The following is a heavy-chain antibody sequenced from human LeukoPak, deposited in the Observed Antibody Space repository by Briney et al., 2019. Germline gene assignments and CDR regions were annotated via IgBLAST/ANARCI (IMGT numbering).Heavy chain of an antibody. Sequence: SETLSLTCTVSGGSISSSSYYWGWIRQPPGKGLEWIGSIYYSGSTYYNPSLKSRVTISVDTSKNQFSLKLSSVTAADTAVYYCARGSPWSGYYTPWFDPWGQGTLVTVSS. CDR1: GGSISSSSYY. CDR3: ARGSPWSGYYTPWFDP. D-gene: IGHD3-3*01. V-gene: IGHV4-39*07. CDR2: IYYSGST. J-gene: IGHJ5*02.